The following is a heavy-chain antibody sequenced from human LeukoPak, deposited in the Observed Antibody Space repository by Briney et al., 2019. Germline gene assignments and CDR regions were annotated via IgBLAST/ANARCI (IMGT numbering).Heavy chain of an antibody. V-gene: IGHV4-34*01. CDR1: GGSFSGYY. J-gene: IGHJ4*02. CDR3: ARGRPYSGSYYGRDFDY. D-gene: IGHD1-26*01. Sequence: SETLSLTCAVYGGSFSGYYWSWIRQPPGKGLEWFGEINHSGSTNYNPSLKSRVTISVDTSKNQFSLKLSSVTAADTAVYYCARGRPYSGSYYGRDFDYWGQGTLVTVSS. CDR2: INHSGST.